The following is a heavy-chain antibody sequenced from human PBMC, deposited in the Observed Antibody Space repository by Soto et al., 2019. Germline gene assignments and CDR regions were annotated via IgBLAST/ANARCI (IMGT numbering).Heavy chain of an antibody. V-gene: IGHV4-34*01. J-gene: IGHJ2*01. CDR3: ARGGKQQLVRSQYFDL. CDR1: GGSFSGYY. D-gene: IGHD6-13*01. Sequence: SETLSLTCAVYGGSFSGYYWSWIRQPPGKGLEWIGEIDHSGGTNYNPSLKSRVTISVDTSKNQFSLKLSSVTAADTAVYFCARGGKQQLVRSQYFDLWGRGTLVTVSS. CDR2: IDHSGGT.